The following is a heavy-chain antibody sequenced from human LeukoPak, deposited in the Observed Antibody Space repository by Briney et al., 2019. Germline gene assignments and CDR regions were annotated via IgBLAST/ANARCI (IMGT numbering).Heavy chain of an antibody. CDR2: INHSGST. CDR3: AREHSSSWYGVYYFDY. V-gene: IGHV4-34*01. CDR1: GGSFSGYY. Sequence: PSETLSLTCAVYGGSFSGYYWSWIRQSPGKGLEWIGEINHSGSTNYNPSLKSRVTISVDTSKNQFSLKLSSVTAADTAVYYCAREHSSSWYGVYYFDYWGQGTLVTVSS. J-gene: IGHJ4*02. D-gene: IGHD6-13*01.